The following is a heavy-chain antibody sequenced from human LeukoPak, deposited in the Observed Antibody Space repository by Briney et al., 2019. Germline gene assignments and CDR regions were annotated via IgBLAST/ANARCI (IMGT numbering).Heavy chain of an antibody. CDR1: GFTFSSYS. Sequence: GGSLRLSCAASGFTFSSYSMNWVRQAPGKGLEWVSSISSGSSYIYYADSVKGRFTISRDNAKNSLYLQLSSLRAEDTAVYYCARDSSGVGVDFDYWGQGTLVTVSS. D-gene: IGHD1-26*01. V-gene: IGHV3-21*01. J-gene: IGHJ4*02. CDR3: ARDSSGVGVDFDY. CDR2: ISSGSSYI.